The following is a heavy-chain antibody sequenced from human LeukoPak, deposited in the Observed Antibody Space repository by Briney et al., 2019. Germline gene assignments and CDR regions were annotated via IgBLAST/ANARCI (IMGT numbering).Heavy chain of an antibody. CDR3: ARVTWFPGSSYYYMDV. Sequence: PSETLSLTCTVSGGSISSYYWSWIRQPAGKVLEWIGRIYTSGSTNYNPSLKSRVTMSVDTSKKEFSLKLSSVTAADTAVYFCARVTWFPGSSYYYMDVWGKGTTVTVSS. CDR2: IYTSGST. V-gene: IGHV4-4*07. CDR1: GGSISSYY. D-gene: IGHD3-9*01. J-gene: IGHJ6*03.